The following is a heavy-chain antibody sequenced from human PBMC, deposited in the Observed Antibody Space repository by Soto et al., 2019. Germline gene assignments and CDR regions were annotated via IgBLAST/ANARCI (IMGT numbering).Heavy chain of an antibody. CDR3: AKGSASGSPYYFDC. V-gene: IGHV3-23*01. J-gene: IGHJ4*02. D-gene: IGHD6-25*01. CDR2: ISGSGGST. CDR1: GFTFSSYA. Sequence: PGGSLTLSCAASGFTFSSYAMSWVRQAPGKGPEWVSAISGSGGSTYHADSVKGRFTISRDNSKNTLYLQMNSLRAEDTAVYYCAKGSASGSPYYFDCWGQGALVTVSS.